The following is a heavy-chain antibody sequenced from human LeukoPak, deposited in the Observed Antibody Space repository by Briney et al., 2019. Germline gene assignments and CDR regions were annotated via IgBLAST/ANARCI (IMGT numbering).Heavy chain of an antibody. CDR1: GFTVSSNY. CDR3: AREARYFDWLLYYFDY. D-gene: IGHD3-9*01. V-gene: IGHV3-53*01. J-gene: IGHJ4*02. Sequence: PGGSLRLSCAASGFTVSSNYMSWVRQAPGKGLEWVSVIYSGGSTYYADSVKGRFTISRDNSKNTLYLQMNSLRAEDTAVYYCAREARYFDWLLYYFDYWGQGTLVTVSS. CDR2: IYSGGST.